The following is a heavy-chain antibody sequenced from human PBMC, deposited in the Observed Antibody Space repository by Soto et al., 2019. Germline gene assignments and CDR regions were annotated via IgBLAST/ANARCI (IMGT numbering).Heavy chain of an antibody. CDR1: GFTFSSYG. V-gene: IGHV3-30*18. D-gene: IGHD1-26*01. Sequence: PGGSLRLSCAASGFTFSSYGMHWVRQAPGKGLEWVAVISYDGSNKYYADSVKGRFTISRDNSKNTLYLQMNSLRAEDTAVYYCAKDSGRELLVDYWGQGSLVTVSS. CDR3: AKDSGRELLVDY. CDR2: ISYDGSNK. J-gene: IGHJ4*02.